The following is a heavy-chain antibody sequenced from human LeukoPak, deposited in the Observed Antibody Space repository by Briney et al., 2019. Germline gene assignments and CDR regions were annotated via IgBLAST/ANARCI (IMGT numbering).Heavy chain of an antibody. J-gene: IGHJ4*02. CDR2: IFISGGT. CDR3: ARLIVGCTDGVCYKGHLY. CDR1: GDSITSGSYY. Sequence: SETLSLTCTVSGDSITSGSYYWSWIRQPAGKGLEWIGRIFISGGTNYNPSLRSRVTMSPDTSKNQFSLRVNSVTAADTAIYYCARLIVGCTDGVCYKGHLYWGQGTLVTVSS. V-gene: IGHV4-61*02. D-gene: IGHD2-8*01.